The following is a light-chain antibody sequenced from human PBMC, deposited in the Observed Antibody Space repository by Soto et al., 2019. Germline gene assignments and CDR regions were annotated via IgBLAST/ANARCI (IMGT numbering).Light chain of an antibody. CDR3: QQYNNWPYT. CDR1: QSVSSN. J-gene: IGKJ2*01. Sequence: EIVMTQSPATLSVSPGERASLSCRASQSVSSNFAWYQQKPGQAPRHLIYGASTRATGIPARFSGSGSGTDFTLTISSLQSEDFAVYYCQQYNNWPYTFGQGTKLEIK. V-gene: IGKV3-15*01. CDR2: GAS.